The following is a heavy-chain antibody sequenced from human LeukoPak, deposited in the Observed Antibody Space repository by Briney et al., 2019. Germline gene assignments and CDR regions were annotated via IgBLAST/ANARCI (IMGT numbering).Heavy chain of an antibody. CDR2: ISGSGGTT. CDR3: ATDGVGVVVAATRFDN. CDR1: GFTFSSYA. V-gene: IGHV3-23*01. J-gene: IGHJ4*02. D-gene: IGHD2-15*01. Sequence: PGRSLRLSCAASGFTFSSYAMHWVRQAPGKGLEWVSGISGSGGTTYYADSVKGRFTISRDNPKNTLYLQMNSLRTEDTAVYYCATDGVGVVVAATRFDNWGQGTLVTVSS.